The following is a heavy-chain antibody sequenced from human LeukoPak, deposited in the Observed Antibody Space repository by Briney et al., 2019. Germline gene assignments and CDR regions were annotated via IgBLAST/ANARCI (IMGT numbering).Heavy chain of an antibody. D-gene: IGHD5-18*01. V-gene: IGHV4-30-4*08. CDR3: ARDTYLDTAMVDY. Sequence: SQTLSLTCTVSGGSISSGDYYWSWIRQPPGKGLEWIGYIYYSGSTYYNPSLKSRVTISVDTSKNQFSLKLSSVTAADTAVHYCARDTYLDTAMVDYWGQGTLVTVSS. CDR2: IYYSGST. J-gene: IGHJ4*02. CDR1: GGSISSGDYY.